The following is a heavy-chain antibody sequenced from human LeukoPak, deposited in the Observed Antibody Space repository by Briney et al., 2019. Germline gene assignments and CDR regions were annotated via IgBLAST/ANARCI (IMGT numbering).Heavy chain of an antibody. CDR1: GFTVSSNY. J-gene: IGHJ4*02. V-gene: IGHV3-66*01. CDR2: IYSGGST. CDR3: AKDGPYVEPGSFDY. D-gene: IGHD3-10*02. Sequence: SGGSLRLSCAVSGFTVSSNYMSWVRQAPGTGLEWVSVIYSGGSTDYADSVKGRFTISRDNSKNTLYLQMNSLRAEDTAVYYCAKDGPYVEPGSFDYWGQGTLVTVSS.